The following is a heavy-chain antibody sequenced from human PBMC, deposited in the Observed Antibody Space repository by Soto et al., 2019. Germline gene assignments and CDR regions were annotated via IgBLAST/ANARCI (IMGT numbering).Heavy chain of an antibody. CDR2: IIPIFGTA. J-gene: IGHJ6*04. Sequence: GASVKLSCKDSGGTYRSNAISWVRQAPKQGLEWMGGIIPIFGTANYAQKFQGRVTITADESTSTAYMELSSLRSEDTAVYYCARGRIGDKNQGRDVWGKGTTVT. V-gene: IGHV1-69*13. D-gene: IGHD1-26*01. CDR3: ARGRIGDKNQGRDV. CDR1: GGTYRSNA.